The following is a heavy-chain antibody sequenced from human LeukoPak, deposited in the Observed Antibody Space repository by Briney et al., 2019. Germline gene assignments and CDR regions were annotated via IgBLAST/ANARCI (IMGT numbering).Heavy chain of an antibody. CDR2: IKQDGSEK. CDR3: ARVGYSSSWYVAEYFQH. CDR1: GFTFSSYW. V-gene: IGHV3-7*01. Sequence: GGSLRLSCAASGFTFSSYWMSWVRQAPGKGLEWVANIKQDGSEKYYVDSVKGRFTISRDNAKNSLYLQMNSLRAEDTAVYYCARVGYSSSWYVAEYFQHWGQGTLVTVSS. D-gene: IGHD6-13*01. J-gene: IGHJ1*01.